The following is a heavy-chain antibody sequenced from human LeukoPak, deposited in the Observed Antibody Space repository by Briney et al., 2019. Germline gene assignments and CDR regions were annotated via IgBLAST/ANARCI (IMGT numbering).Heavy chain of an antibody. D-gene: IGHD3-3*01. J-gene: IGHJ4*02. CDR3: ARGVPYDSWSGPHYSDY. CDR2: IGTAGDT. CDR1: GFTLSSYD. Sequence: GGSLRLSCAASGFTLSSYDMHWVRQATGKGLEWVSAIGTAGDTYYPGSVKGRFTISRENAKNSLYLQMNNLRAEDTAVYYCARGVPYDSWSGPHYSDYWGQGTLVTVSS. V-gene: IGHV3-13*01.